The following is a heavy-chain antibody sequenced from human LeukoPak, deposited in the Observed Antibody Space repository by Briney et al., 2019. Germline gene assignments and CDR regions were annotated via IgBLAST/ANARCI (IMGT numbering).Heavy chain of an antibody. CDR2: IKQSGST. V-gene: IGHV4-61*10. CDR1: GGSISSGLDY. D-gene: IGHD3-9*01. J-gene: IGHJ4*02. CDR3: VRLPYLRYFDWSPTPFDY. Sequence: SETLSLTCTVSGGSISSGLDYWSWIRQPAGKGLEWIGEIKQSGSTNYNPSLKSRVTISVDTSKNPFSLTLSSVTAADTAVYYCVRLPYLRYFDWSPTPFDYWGQXTLVPVSS.